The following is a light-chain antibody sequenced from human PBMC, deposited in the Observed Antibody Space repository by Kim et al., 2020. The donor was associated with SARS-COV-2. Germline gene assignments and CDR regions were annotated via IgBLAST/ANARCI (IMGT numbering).Light chain of an antibody. CDR1: QSVSSSY. CDR2: GAS. V-gene: IGKV3-20*01. J-gene: IGKJ1*01. Sequence: SPGERPTLSCRASQSVSSSYLAWYQQKPGQAPRLLIYGASSRATGIPDRFSGSGSGTDFTLTITRLEPEDFAVYYCQQYSSSPATFGQGTKVDIK. CDR3: QQYSSSPAT.